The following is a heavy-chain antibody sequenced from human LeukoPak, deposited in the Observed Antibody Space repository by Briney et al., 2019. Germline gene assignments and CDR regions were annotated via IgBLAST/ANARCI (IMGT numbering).Heavy chain of an antibody. CDR3: ARAYEQSYWYYFDY. V-gene: IGHV4-59*01. CDR2: IYYSGST. Sequence: SETLSLTCSVSGASINSYYWSWIRQPPGKGLEWIGYIYYSGSTNYHPSLKSRVTISVDTSKNQFSLKLSSVTAADPAVYYCARAYEQSYWYYFDYWGQGTLVTVSS. CDR1: GASINSYY. D-gene: IGHD3-10*01. J-gene: IGHJ4*02.